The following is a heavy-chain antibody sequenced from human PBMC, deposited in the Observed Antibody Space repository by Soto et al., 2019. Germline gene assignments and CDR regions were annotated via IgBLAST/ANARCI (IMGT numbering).Heavy chain of an antibody. CDR3: ARGGPTTVTTNFDY. V-gene: IGHV1-69*04. D-gene: IGHD4-17*01. Sequence: GLEWMGRIIPILGIANYAQKFQGRVTITADKSTSTAYMELSSLRSEDTAVYYCARGGPTTVTTNFDYWGQGTLVTVSS. J-gene: IGHJ4*02. CDR2: IIPILGIA.